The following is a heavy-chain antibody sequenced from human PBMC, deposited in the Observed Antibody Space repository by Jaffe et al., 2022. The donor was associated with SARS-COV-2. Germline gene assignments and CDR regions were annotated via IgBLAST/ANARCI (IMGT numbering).Heavy chain of an antibody. J-gene: IGHJ6*02. V-gene: IGHV3-15*01. CDR3: TTSIAVAGISGEDYYYYGMDV. Sequence: EVQLVESGGGLVKPGGSLRLSCAASGFTFSNAWMSWVRQAPGKGLEWVGRIKSKTDGGTTDYAAPVKGRFTISRDDSKNTLYLQMNSLKTEDTAVYYCTTSIAVAGISGEDYYYYGMDVWGQGTTVTVSS. D-gene: IGHD6-19*01. CDR1: GFTFSNAW. CDR2: IKSKTDGGTT.